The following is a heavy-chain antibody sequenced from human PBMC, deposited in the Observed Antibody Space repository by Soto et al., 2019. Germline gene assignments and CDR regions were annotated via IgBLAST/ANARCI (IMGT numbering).Heavy chain of an antibody. CDR3: AREFSGYDNNWFDP. Sequence: QVQLVQSVAEVKKPGSSVKVSCKASGGTFSSNGISWIRQAPGQGLEWMGGIIPMFGTTSYAQKFQGRVTIVADESTRTVYMELTSLTSEDTAIYYCAREFSGYDNNWFDPWGQGALVTVSS. CDR2: IIPMFGTT. V-gene: IGHV1-69*01. J-gene: IGHJ5*02. D-gene: IGHD5-12*01. CDR1: GGTFSSNG.